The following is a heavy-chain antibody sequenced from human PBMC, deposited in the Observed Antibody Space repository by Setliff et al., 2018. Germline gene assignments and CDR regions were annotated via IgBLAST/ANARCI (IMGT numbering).Heavy chain of an antibody. Sequence: TSETLSLTCAVYGGSFSGHYWSWIRQPPGKGLEWIGEINHSGSTNYNPSLKSRVTISVDTSKNQFSLKLSSVTAADTAVYYCARSFSRREKFLLDYWGQGALVTVSS. CDR1: GGSFSGHY. V-gene: IGHV4-34*01. J-gene: IGHJ4*02. CDR2: INHSGST. CDR3: ARSFSRREKFLLDY.